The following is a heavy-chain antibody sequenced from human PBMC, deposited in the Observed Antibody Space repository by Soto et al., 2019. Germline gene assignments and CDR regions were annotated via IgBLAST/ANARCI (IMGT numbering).Heavy chain of an antibody. CDR2: IQRGGSI. CDR3: ARDSPNYDILTGPDPRSSNWFDP. V-gene: IGHV3-66*01. D-gene: IGHD3-9*01. J-gene: IGHJ5*02. Sequence: GGSLRLSCAASGFTVSSKYMSWVRQAPGKGLEWVAVIQRGGSIYYVDSVKGRFAISRDNAKNTLYLQMNSLRAEDTAVYYCARDSPNYDILTGPDPRSSNWFDPWGQGTLVTSPQ. CDR1: GFTVSSKY.